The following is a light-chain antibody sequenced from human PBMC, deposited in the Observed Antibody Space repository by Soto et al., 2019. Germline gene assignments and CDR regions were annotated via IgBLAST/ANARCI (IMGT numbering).Light chain of an antibody. V-gene: IGKV1-5*01. Sequence: DIQMTQSPSTLSASVGDRVTITCRASQSISSWLAWYQQKPGKAPKLLIYDASRLESGVPSRFSGSGSGTEFTLTIISLQPDDFATYYCQQYNSYPGTFGQGTKVEIK. CDR2: DAS. J-gene: IGKJ1*01. CDR1: QSISSW. CDR3: QQYNSYPGT.